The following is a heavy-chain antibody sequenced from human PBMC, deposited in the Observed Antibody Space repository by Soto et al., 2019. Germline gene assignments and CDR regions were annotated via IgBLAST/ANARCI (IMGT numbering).Heavy chain of an antibody. CDR1: GDSVSSNSAA. V-gene: IGHV6-1*01. CDR2: TYYRSKWYN. Sequence: PSQTLSLTCAISGDSVSSNSAAWNWIRQSPSRGLEWLGRTYYRSKWYNDYAVSVKSRITINPDTSKNQFSLQLNSVTPEDTAVYYCARGSSRYSDYYYYGMDVWGQGTTVTVSS. D-gene: IGHD6-13*01. J-gene: IGHJ6*02. CDR3: ARGSSRYSDYYYYGMDV.